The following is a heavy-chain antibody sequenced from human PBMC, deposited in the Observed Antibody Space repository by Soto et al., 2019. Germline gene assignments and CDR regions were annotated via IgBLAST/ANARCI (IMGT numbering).Heavy chain of an antibody. J-gene: IGHJ4*02. D-gene: IGHD1-26*01. CDR3: ARDGQVGGYCDD. V-gene: IGHV1-18*01. Sequence: QVQLVQSGAEVKKPGASVKVSCKASGYTFNNYGISWVRQAPGQGLERLGWISYSTGNTNYAQNVQGRGTLTRDTSTRTAYMDLRSLRSADPAVYYCARDGQVGGYCDDWGQGTMVTVSA. CDR1: GYTFNNYG. CDR2: ISYSTGNT.